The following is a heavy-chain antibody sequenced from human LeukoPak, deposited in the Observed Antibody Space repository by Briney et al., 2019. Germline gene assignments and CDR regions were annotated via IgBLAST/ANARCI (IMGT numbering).Heavy chain of an antibody. Sequence: GASVKVSCKASGYTFNTYAIQWVRQAPGQGLEWMGWINTANGDTKYSQKFQDRVTITRDTSANTAYMDLSSLRSEDTAVYYCAKDLRSGTWYVDYWGQGTLVTVSS. D-gene: IGHD3-16*01. V-gene: IGHV1-3*04. J-gene: IGHJ4*02. CDR3: AKDLRSGTWYVDY. CDR2: INTANGDT. CDR1: GYTFNTYA.